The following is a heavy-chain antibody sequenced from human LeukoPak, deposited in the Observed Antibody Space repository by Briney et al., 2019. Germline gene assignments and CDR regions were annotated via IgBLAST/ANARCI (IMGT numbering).Heavy chain of an antibody. J-gene: IGHJ5*02. V-gene: IGHV4-34*01. Sequence: ETLSLTCAVYGGSFSGYYWSWIRQPPGKGLEWVGEINHSGSTNYNPSLKSRVTISVDTSKKQFSLKVRSVTAADTAVYYCARSAGYCSSTSCTRGYWLDPWGQGTLVTVSS. D-gene: IGHD2-2*01. CDR2: INHSGST. CDR3: ARSAGYCSSTSCTRGYWLDP. CDR1: GGSFSGYY.